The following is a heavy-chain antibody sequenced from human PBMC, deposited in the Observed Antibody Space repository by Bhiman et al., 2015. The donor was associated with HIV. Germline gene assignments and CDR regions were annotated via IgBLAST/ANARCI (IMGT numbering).Heavy chain of an antibody. Sequence: EVQLLESGGGLVQPGGSLRLSCAASGFTFSSYAMSWVRQAQGKGLEWVSAISGSGGSTYYADSVKGRFTISRDNSKNTLYLQLNSLRAEDTAVYYCAKRVGATGGVFDYWGQGTLVTVSS. V-gene: IGHV3-23*01. CDR1: GFTFSSYA. D-gene: IGHD1-26*01. J-gene: IGHJ4*02. CDR3: AKRVGATGGVFDY. CDR2: ISGSGGST.